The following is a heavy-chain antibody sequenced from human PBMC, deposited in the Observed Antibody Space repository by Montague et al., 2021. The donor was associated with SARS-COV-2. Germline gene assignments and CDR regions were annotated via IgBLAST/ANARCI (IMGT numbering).Heavy chain of an antibody. D-gene: IGHD3-9*01. Sequence: SQTLSLTCTVSGGSISYYYWNWIRQPPGKGLEWIGFIYYSGSTEYNPSLKSRVTISLDTSKKQPSLKVTSVTAADTAVYYCARAGTHYDDLTGHYKGNDAFHIWGQGTMVAVSS. CDR2: IYYSGST. V-gene: IGHV4-59*01. J-gene: IGHJ3*02. CDR1: GGSISYYY. CDR3: ARAGTHYDDLTGHYKGNDAFHI.